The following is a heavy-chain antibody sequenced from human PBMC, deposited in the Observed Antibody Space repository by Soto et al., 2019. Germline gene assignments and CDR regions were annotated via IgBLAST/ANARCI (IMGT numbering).Heavy chain of an antibody. J-gene: IGHJ4*02. V-gene: IGHV2-5*02. Sequence: QITLKESGPTLVKPTQTLTLTCNFSGFSLSTYGVGVGWIRQPPGKALEWLALIYWDDDTRFSPSLNSRLAITKDTSKRQVVLTMTHMDPVDTATYYCAHRPGFSMAVDYWGPGSLVTVSS. CDR2: IYWDDDT. CDR1: GFSLSTYGVG. CDR3: AHRPGFSMAVDY. D-gene: IGHD3-10*01.